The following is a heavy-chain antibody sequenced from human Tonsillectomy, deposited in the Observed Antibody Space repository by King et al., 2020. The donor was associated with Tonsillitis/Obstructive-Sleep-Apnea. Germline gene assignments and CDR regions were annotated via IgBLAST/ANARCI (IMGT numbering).Heavy chain of an antibody. J-gene: IGHJ4*02. V-gene: IGHV3-48*03. CDR3: ARAGYDFWSGYYSYYFDY. CDR2: INSRGSTI. Sequence: VQLVESGGGLAQPGGSMRLSCAASGFTFSGYEMNWVRQAPGKGLEWVSYINSRGSTIYYADSVKGRFTISRDNAKNSLYLQMNSLRAEDSAVYYCARAGYDFWSGYYSYYFDYWGQGTLVTVSS. CDR1: GFTFSGYE. D-gene: IGHD3-3*01.